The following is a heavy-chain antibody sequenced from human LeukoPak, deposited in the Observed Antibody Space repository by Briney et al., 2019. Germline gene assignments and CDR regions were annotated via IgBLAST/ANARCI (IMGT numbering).Heavy chain of an antibody. CDR3: ARRDADFWSGSEHGLSDY. Sequence: ASVKVSCKASGYTFTSYGISWVRQAPGQGLEWMGWISAYNGNTNYAQKLQGRVTMTTDTSTSTAYMELRSLRSDDTAVYYCARRDADFWSGSEHGLSDYWGQGTLVTVSS. J-gene: IGHJ4*02. D-gene: IGHD3-3*01. CDR1: GYTFTSYG. V-gene: IGHV1-18*01. CDR2: ISAYNGNT.